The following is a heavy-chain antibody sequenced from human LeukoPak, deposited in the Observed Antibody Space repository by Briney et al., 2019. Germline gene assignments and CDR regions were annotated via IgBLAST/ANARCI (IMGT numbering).Heavy chain of an antibody. CDR1: GGSISSYY. V-gene: IGHV4-4*09. Sequence: SETLSLTCTVSGGSISSYYWSWIRQPPGKGLEWIGYIYTSGSTNYNPSLKSRVTISVDTSENQFSLKLSSVTAADTAVYYCARLVGAGFFDYWGQGTLVTVSS. CDR3: ARLVGAGFFDY. J-gene: IGHJ4*02. CDR2: IYTSGST. D-gene: IGHD1-26*01.